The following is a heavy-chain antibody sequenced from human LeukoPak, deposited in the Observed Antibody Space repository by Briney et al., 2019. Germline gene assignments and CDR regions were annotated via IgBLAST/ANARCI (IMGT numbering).Heavy chain of an antibody. D-gene: IGHD6-19*01. CDR2: ISINGETT. Sequence: GGSLRLSCAVSGFNVNSFGMSWVRQAPGKGLEWISAISINGETTWYADSVKGRFIISRDNSKNALYLQLSSLRVEDTAVYYCAQGFSSGWYPNWGQGSLVSVSS. V-gene: IGHV3-23*01. CDR1: GFNVNSFG. J-gene: IGHJ4*02. CDR3: AQGFSSGWYPN.